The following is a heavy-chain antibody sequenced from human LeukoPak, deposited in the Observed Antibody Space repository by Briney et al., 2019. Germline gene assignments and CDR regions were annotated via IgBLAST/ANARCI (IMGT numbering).Heavy chain of an antibody. CDR3: AKDPPYSSGWYYFDY. V-gene: IGHV3-53*05. D-gene: IGHD6-19*01. J-gene: IGHJ4*02. CDR2: IYSGGST. Sequence: PGGSLRLSCAASGFTVSSNYMSWVRRAPGKGLEWVSVIYSGGSTYYADSVKGRFTISRDNSKNTLYLQMNSLRAEDTAVYYCAKDPPYSSGWYYFDYWGQGTLVTVSS. CDR1: GFTVSSNY.